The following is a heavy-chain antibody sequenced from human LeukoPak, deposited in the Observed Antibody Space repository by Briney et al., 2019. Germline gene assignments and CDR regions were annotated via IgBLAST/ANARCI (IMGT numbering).Heavy chain of an antibody. CDR1: GFTFSSYA. V-gene: IGHV3-23*01. Sequence: PGGSLRLSCAASGFTFSSYAMNWVRQAPGKGLEWVSAISGSGGSTYYADSVKGRFTISRDDSKNTLYLQMNSLRAEDTAVYYCAKKISGYDYNYYYGMDVWGQGTTVTVSS. J-gene: IGHJ6*02. CDR3: AKKISGYDYNYYYGMDV. D-gene: IGHD5-12*01. CDR2: ISGSGGST.